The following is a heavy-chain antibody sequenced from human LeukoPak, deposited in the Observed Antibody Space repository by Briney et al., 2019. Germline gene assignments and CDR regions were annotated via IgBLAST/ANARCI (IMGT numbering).Heavy chain of an antibody. V-gene: IGHV5-51*01. J-gene: IGHJ4*02. CDR1: GYSFNTYW. D-gene: IGHD5-18*01. Sequence: NHGESLKISCKGSGYSFNTYWIGWVRQMPGKGLEWMGIIYPGDSDTRYSPSFQGQVTISADKSISTAYLQWSSLKASDTAMYYCARQRRGYSYGYQEEDFDYWGQGTLVTVSS. CDR2: IYPGDSDT. CDR3: ARQRRGYSYGYQEEDFDY.